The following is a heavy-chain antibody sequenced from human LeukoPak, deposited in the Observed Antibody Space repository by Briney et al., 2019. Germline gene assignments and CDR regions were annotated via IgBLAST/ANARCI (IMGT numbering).Heavy chain of an antibody. CDR2: IWYDGSNK. V-gene: IGHV3-33*01. CDR1: GFTFSSYG. D-gene: IGHD3-22*01. CDR3: ARSRSDYYDSSGYSWYDYYGMDV. Sequence: PGGSLRLSCAASGFTFSSYGMHWVRQAPGKGLEWVAVIWYDGSNKYYADSVKGRFTISRDNAKNSLYLQMNSLRDEDTAVYYCARSRSDYYDSSGYSWYDYYGMDVWGQGTTVTVSS. J-gene: IGHJ6*02.